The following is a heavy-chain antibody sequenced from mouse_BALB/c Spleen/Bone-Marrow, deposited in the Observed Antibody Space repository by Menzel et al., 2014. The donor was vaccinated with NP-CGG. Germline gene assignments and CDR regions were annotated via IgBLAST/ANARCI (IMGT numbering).Heavy chain of an antibody. D-gene: IGHD1-1*01. CDR2: IYPGDGDT. J-gene: IGHJ4*01. CDR1: GYTFTSYW. Sequence: VHLVESGAELARPGASVKLSCKASGYTFTSYWMQWVKQRPGQGLEWIGAIYPGDGDTRNTQKFKGKATLTADKSSSTAYMQLSSLASGDSAVYYCARNYYYGSSWSAMDYWGQGTSVTVSS. CDR3: ARNYYYGSSWSAMDY. V-gene: IGHV1-87*01.